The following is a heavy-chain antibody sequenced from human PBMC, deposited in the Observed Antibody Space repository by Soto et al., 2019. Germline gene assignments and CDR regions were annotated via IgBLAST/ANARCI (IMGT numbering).Heavy chain of an antibody. J-gene: IGHJ6*02. V-gene: IGHV1-69*01. CDR3: ARARLSNGDPNIYFFYGLDV. D-gene: IGHD3-10*01. CDR2: IIPLFRKT. Sequence: QVQLVQSGAEVKRPGSSVKVSCKASGDMFRNSAFTWVRQAPGQGLAWMGVIIPLFRKTDVAQNFQGRVTFTADESTSSLYMEVSSLTSEDTAFYSCARARLSNGDPNIYFFYGLDVWGQGTSITVSS. CDR1: GDMFRNSA.